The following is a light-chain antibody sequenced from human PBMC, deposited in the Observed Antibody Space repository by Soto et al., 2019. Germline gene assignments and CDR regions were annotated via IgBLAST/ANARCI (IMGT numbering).Light chain of an antibody. CDR3: SSYITSYFYV. CDR2: GVK. Sequence: QSVLTQPASVSGSPGQSITISCTGSGRDIGAYNYVSWYQQHPGKAPKLIIYGVKNRPSGVSNRFSASKSAFTASLTISGLQAEDEADYYCSSYITSYFYVFGPGTKVTVL. J-gene: IGLJ1*01. CDR1: GRDIGAYNY. V-gene: IGLV2-14*01.